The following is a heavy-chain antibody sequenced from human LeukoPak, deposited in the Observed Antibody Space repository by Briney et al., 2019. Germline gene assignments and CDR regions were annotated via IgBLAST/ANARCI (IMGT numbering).Heavy chain of an antibody. CDR2: ISAYNGNT. Sequence: ASVKVSCKASGYTFTSYGISWVRQAPGQGLEWMGWISAYNGNTNYAQKLQGRVTMTTDTSTSTAYMELRSLRSDDTAVYYCARDGYYYDSSGYYLHYWGQGTLVTVSS. D-gene: IGHD3-22*01. CDR1: GYTFTSYG. V-gene: IGHV1-18*01. CDR3: ARDGYYYDSSGYYLHY. J-gene: IGHJ4*02.